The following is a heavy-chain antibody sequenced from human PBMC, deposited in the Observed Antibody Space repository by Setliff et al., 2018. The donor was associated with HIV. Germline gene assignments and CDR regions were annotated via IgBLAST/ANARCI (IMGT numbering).Heavy chain of an antibody. D-gene: IGHD3-3*01. CDR1: GYIFIRYY. CDR2: INPHTGVT. CDR3: ARDLRDGFEEWFSTLDDGMDV. J-gene: IGHJ6*02. Sequence: ASVKVSCKTSGYIFIRYYIFWVRQAPGQGLEWMGNINPHTGVTKYAEKFQGRVTMTRDTSINIIYMELSRLRSDDTAVYYCARDLRDGFEEWFSTLDDGMDVWGQGTTVTVSS. V-gene: IGHV1-2*02.